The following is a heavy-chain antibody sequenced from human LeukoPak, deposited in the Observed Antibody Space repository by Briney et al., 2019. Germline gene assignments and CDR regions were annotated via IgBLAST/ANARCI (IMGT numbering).Heavy chain of an antibody. CDR1: GYTFTGYY. V-gene: IGHV1-2*02. Sequence: ASVKVSCKASGYTFTGYYMHWVRQAPGQGLEWMGWINPNSGGTNYAQKFQGRVTMTRDTSISTAYMELSRLRSDDTAVYYCAREGEIAAAATRTLYNWFDPWGQGTLVTVSS. CDR3: AREGEIAAAATRTLYNWFDP. CDR2: INPNSGGT. J-gene: IGHJ5*02. D-gene: IGHD6-13*01.